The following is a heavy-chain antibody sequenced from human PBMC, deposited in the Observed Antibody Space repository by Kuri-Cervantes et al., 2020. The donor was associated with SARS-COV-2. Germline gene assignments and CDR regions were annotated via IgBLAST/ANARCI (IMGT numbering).Heavy chain of an antibody. D-gene: IGHD3-3*01. CDR3: AKAKGITIFGVVSLPHGYFDL. CDR1: GFTFSSYG. Sequence: GGSLRLSCAASGFTFSSYGMHWVRQAPGKGLEWVAFIRYDGSNKYYADSVKGRFTISRDNSKNTLYLQMNSLKAEDTAVYYRAKAKGITIFGVVSLPHGYFDLWGRGTLVTVSS. CDR2: IRYDGSNK. V-gene: IGHV3-30*02. J-gene: IGHJ2*01.